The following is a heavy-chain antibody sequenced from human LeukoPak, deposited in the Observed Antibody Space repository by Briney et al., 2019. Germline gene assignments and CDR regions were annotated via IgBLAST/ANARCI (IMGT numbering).Heavy chain of an antibody. D-gene: IGHD4-17*01. Sequence: GGSLRLSCAASGFTFSIYAMSWVRQAPGKGLEWVANIKQVGSEKYYVDSVEGRFTISRDNAKKALFLQMNSLRVEDTAVYYCARHYGDYRRHPFDYWGLGTLVTVSS. CDR2: IKQVGSEK. CDR3: ARHYGDYRRHPFDY. J-gene: IGHJ4*02. V-gene: IGHV3-7*01. CDR1: GFTFSIYA.